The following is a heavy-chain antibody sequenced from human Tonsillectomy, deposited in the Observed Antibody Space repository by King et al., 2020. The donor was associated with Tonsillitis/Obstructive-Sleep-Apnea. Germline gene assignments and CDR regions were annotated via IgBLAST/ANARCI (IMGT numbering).Heavy chain of an antibody. D-gene: IGHD2-8*01. CDR2: IYYSGST. J-gene: IGHJ6*03. CDR1: GGSISSSSYY. CDR3: FVWGYYYYYMDV. V-gene: IGHV4-39*01. Sequence: LQLQESGPGLVKPSETLSLTCTVSGGSISSSSYYWGWIRQPPGKGLEWIGSIYYSGSTYYNPSLKSRVTISVDTSKNQFSLKLRSVTAADTAVHYCFVWGYYYYYMDVWGKGTTVTVSS.